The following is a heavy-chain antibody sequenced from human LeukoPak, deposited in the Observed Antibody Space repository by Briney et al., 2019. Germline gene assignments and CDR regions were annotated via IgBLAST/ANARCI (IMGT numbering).Heavy chain of an antibody. Sequence: SETLSLTCTDSGGSISSSSYYWGWIRQPPGKGLGWIGSIYYSGSTYYNPSLKSRVTISVDTSKNQFSLKLSSVTAADTAVYYCARRLGRDYGGNSVHAFDIWGQGTMVTVSS. J-gene: IGHJ3*02. CDR1: GGSISSSSYY. CDR2: IYYSGST. CDR3: ARRLGRDYGGNSVHAFDI. D-gene: IGHD4-23*01. V-gene: IGHV4-39*01.